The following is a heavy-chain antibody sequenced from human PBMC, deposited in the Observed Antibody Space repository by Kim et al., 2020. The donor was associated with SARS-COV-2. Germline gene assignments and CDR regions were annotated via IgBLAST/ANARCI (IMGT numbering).Heavy chain of an antibody. CDR3: ARELNGDYEIDYYYGMDV. CDR1: GYTFTGYY. J-gene: IGHJ6*02. V-gene: IGHV1-2*02. D-gene: IGHD4-17*01. CDR2: INPNSGGT. Sequence: ASVKVSCKASGYTFTGYYMHWVRQAPGQGLEWMGWINPNSGGTNYAQKFQGRVTMTRDTSISTAYMELSRLRSDDTAVYYCARELNGDYEIDYYYGMDVWGQGTTVTVS.